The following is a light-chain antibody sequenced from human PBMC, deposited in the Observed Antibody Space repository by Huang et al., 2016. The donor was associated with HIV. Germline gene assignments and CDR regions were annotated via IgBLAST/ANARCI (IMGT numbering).Light chain of an antibody. J-gene: IGKJ4*01. CDR1: QGIGSS. V-gene: IGKV1-8*01. CDR3: QDYYSDPLS. Sequence: AIRITQSPSSLSASTGDRVTFSCRACQGIGSSLAWYPQKTGKAPKLLIYDASTLQIGVPSRFIGSGSGTVFTLTINCLQSEDFATYYCQDYYSDPLSFGGGTKVEI. CDR2: DAS.